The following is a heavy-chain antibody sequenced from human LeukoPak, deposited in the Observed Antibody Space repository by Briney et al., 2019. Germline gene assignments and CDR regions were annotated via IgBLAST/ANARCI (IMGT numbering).Heavy chain of an antibody. CDR3: TRKRLAAAGRGYFDY. J-gene: IGHJ4*02. V-gene: IGHV3-49*03. Sequence: PGGSLRLSCTASGFTFGDYAMSWFRQAPGKGLEWVGFIRSKAYGGTTEYAASVKGRFIISRDDSKSIAYLQMNSLKTEDTAVYYCTRKRLAAAGRGYFDYWGQGTLVTVSS. CDR2: IRSKAYGGTT. D-gene: IGHD6-13*01. CDR1: GFTFGDYA.